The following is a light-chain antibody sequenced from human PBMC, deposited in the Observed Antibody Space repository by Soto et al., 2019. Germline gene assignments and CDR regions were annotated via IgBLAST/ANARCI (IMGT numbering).Light chain of an antibody. CDR1: SSDVGGYDS. J-gene: IGLJ1*01. V-gene: IGLV2-8*01. CDR3: SSYAGSNTLG. Sequence: QSVLTQPPSASGSPGQSVTISCSGTSSDVGGYDSVSWYQHHPGKVPKLIIFDVDKWPSGVPDRFSGFKSGNTASLTVSGLRAEDEADYYCSSYAGSNTLGFGTGTKVTVL. CDR2: DVD.